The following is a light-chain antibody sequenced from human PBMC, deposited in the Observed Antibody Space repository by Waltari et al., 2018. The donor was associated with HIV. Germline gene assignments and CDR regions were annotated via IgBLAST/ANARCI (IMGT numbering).Light chain of an antibody. J-gene: IGLJ2*01. CDR3: SSYTSSSIPVV. CDR2: EVS. CDR1: SSDVGGYNY. V-gene: IGLV2-14*01. Sequence: SVSGSPGQSITISCTGTSSDVGGYNYVSWYQQHPGKAPKLIVYEVSNRPSGVSNRFSGSKSGNTASLTISGLQADDEGDYYCSSYTSSSIPVVIGGGTKLTVL.